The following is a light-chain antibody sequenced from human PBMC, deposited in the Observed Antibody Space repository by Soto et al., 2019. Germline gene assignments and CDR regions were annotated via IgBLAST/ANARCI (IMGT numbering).Light chain of an antibody. J-gene: IGLJ2*01. CDR2: EVS. Sequence: QSALTQPASVSGSPGQSITISCTGTTSDIGTYYYVSWYQQHPGTAPKLMIYEVSNRPSGVSNRFSGSKSGNTASLTISGLQAEVEADYYCSSYTTISTLVVFGGGTKLTVL. V-gene: IGLV2-14*01. CDR1: TSDIGTYYY. CDR3: SSYTTISTLVV.